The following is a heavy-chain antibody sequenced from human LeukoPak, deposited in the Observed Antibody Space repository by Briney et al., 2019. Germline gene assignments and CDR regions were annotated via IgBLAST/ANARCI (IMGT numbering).Heavy chain of an antibody. J-gene: IGHJ4*02. CDR3: ARDPFSGGYDY. CDR2: IHSGGDT. V-gene: IGHV3-53*01. D-gene: IGHD6-19*01. Sequence: GGSLRLSCAAPGFIVSTNYMSWVRQAPGKGLEWVSVIHSGGDTFYADSVKGRFTISRDYSMNTLYLQMNSLRAEDTAVYYCARDPFSGGYDYWGQGTLVTVSS. CDR1: GFIVSTNY.